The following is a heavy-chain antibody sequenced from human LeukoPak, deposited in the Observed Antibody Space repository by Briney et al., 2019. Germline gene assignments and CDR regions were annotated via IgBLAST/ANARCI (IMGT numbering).Heavy chain of an antibody. V-gene: IGHV3-23*01. CDR1: RFTFSSYA. CDR3: AKGAGNFDWSYHDY. D-gene: IGHD3-9*01. J-gene: IGHJ4*02. Sequence: GESLKISCAAPRFTFSSYAMSWVRQAPGKGLEWVSAISGSGGTTYNADSVKGRFTISRDNSKNTLYLQLNSLRAEDTAVYYCAKGAGNFDWSYHDYWGQGTLVTVSS. CDR2: ISGSGGTT.